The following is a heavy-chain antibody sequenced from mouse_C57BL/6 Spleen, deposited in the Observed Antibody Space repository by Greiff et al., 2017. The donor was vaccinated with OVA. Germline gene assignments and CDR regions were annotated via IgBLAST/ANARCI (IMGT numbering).Heavy chain of an antibody. CDR2: IDPSDSYT. CDR1: GYTFTSYW. Sequence: QVQLQQPGAELVMPGASVKLSCKASGYTFTSYWMHWVKQRPGQGLEWIGEIDPSDSYTNYNQKFKGKSTLTVDKSSSTAYMQLSSLTSEDSAVYYCARVVVSRYFDFWGTGTTVTVSS. D-gene: IGHD1-1*01. J-gene: IGHJ1*03. CDR3: ARVVVSRYFDF. V-gene: IGHV1-69*01.